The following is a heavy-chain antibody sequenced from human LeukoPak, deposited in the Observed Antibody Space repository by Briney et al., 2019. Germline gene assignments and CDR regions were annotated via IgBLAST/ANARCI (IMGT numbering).Heavy chain of an antibody. Sequence: PGGSLRLSCAASGFTFSNAYMNWVRQAPGKGLEWVGRIKPKTDGETTEYAAPVKDRFSISRDDSKSMMYLQMNSLKTEDTAVYYCTSGYYRGGFPWWLDRGDYWGQGTLVTVSS. CDR1: GFTFSNAY. CDR3: TSGYYRGGFPWWLDRGDY. D-gene: IGHD3-3*01. CDR2: IKPKTDGETT. V-gene: IGHV3-15*07. J-gene: IGHJ4*02.